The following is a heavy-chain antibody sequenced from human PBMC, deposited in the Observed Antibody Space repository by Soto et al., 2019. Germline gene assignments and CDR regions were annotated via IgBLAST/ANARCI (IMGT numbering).Heavy chain of an antibody. CDR3: ARLRIATNNYKWFDP. J-gene: IGHJ5*02. CDR1: GAALNSGNYY. CDR2: IYVTGAV. V-gene: IGHV4-31*03. Sequence: SETLSLTCSVSGAALNSGNYYWSWIRQVPGKGLEWIGHIYVTGAVDYNPSLRDRITISQDTSERQFSLNLRLVTAADTAVYYCARLRIATNNYKWFDPWGQGNLVTVSS. D-gene: IGHD2-21*01.